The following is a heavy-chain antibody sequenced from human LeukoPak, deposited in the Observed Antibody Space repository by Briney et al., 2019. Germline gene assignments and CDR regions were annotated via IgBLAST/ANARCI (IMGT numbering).Heavy chain of an antibody. J-gene: IGHJ2*01. CDR3: ARNYDYGDYGKNWYFGL. V-gene: IGHV3-21*05. CDR1: RFTFSSYS. CDR2: TSSSGSYI. D-gene: IGHD4-17*01. Sequence: GGSLRLSCEASRFTFSSYSMNWVRQAPGKGLEWVSYTSSSGSYIYYADSVKGRFTISRDNAKNSLYLQMNSLRADVTAVYYCARNYDYGDYGKNWYFGLWGRRTLVTVSS.